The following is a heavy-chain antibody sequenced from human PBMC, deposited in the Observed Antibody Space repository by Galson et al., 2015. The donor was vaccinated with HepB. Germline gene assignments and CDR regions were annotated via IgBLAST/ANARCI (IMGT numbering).Heavy chain of an antibody. J-gene: IGHJ4*02. CDR3: ARDARGWFGELLVEDY. CDR2: ISSSSYI. Sequence: SLRLSCAASGFTFSSYSMNWVRQAPGKGLEWVSSISSSSYIYYADSVKGRFTISRDNAKNSLYLQMNSLRAEDTAVYYCARDARGWFGELLVEDYWGQGTLVTVSS. D-gene: IGHD3-10*01. CDR1: GFTFSSYS. V-gene: IGHV3-21*01.